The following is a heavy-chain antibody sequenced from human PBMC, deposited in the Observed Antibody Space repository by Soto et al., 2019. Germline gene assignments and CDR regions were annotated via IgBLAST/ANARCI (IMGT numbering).Heavy chain of an antibody. Sequence: QLQLQESGSGLVKPSQTLSLTCAVSGGSISSGGYSWILIRQPPGKGLEWIGYIYHSGSTYYNPSLKSRVTISVDRSKNQFTLKLSSVTAADTAVYYCAAGGGLPRYYWGQGTLVTVSS. CDR2: IYHSGST. CDR1: GGSISSGGYS. D-gene: IGHD5-12*01. CDR3: AAGGGLPRYY. J-gene: IGHJ4*02. V-gene: IGHV4-30-2*01.